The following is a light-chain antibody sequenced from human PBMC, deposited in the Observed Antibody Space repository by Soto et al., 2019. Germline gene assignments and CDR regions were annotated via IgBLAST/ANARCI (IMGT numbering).Light chain of an antibody. Sequence: EIVLTPSPATLSLSPGASATLSCRASQSVRPYLAWYQQNPGQAPRLLIYDASNRATGIPARFSGSGSGTDFTLTISSLEPEDFAVYYCQQRSNWPITVGQGTRLEIK. V-gene: IGKV3-11*01. CDR1: QSVRPY. J-gene: IGKJ5*01. CDR3: QQRSNWPIT. CDR2: DAS.